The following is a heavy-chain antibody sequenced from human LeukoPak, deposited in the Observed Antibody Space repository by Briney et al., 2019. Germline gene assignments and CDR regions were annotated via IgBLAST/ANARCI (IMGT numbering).Heavy chain of an antibody. D-gene: IGHD6-6*01. Sequence: PSETLSLTCTVPGGSISSYYWSWIRQPPGKGLEWIGYIYYSGSTNYNPSLKSRVTISVDTSKNQFSLKLSSVTAADTAVYYCARDRGYSSSSQEYYYYGTDVWGQGTTVTVSS. CDR3: ARDRGYSSSSQEYYYYGTDV. J-gene: IGHJ6*02. CDR2: IYYSGST. V-gene: IGHV4-59*01. CDR1: GGSISSYY.